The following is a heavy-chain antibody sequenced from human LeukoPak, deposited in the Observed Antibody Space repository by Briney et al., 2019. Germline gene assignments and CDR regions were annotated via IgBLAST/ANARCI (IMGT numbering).Heavy chain of an antibody. D-gene: IGHD2-2*01. CDR1: GGSISSGGYY. J-gene: IGHJ4*02. CDR3: ARVKYCSSTSCYRESDYFDY. V-gene: IGHV4-31*03. Sequence: SQTLSLTCTVSGGSISSGGYYWSWIRQHPGKGLEWIVYIYYSGSTYYNPSLKSRVTISVDTSKNQFSLKLSSVTAADTAVYYCARVKYCSSTSCYRESDYFDYWGQGTLVTVSS. CDR2: IYYSGST.